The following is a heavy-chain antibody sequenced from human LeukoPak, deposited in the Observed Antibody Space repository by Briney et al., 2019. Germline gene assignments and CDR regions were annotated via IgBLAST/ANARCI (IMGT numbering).Heavy chain of an antibody. Sequence: GSLRLSCAASGFTFSSYWMSWVRQAPGKGLEWVANIKQDGSEKYYVDSVKGRFTISRDNAKNSLYLQMNSLRAEDTAVYYCARAKLYYDYVWGSYRPSELDYWGQGTLVTVSS. CDR1: GFTFSSYW. J-gene: IGHJ4*02. D-gene: IGHD3-16*02. CDR2: IKQDGSEK. V-gene: IGHV3-7*04. CDR3: ARAKLYYDYVWGSYRPSELDY.